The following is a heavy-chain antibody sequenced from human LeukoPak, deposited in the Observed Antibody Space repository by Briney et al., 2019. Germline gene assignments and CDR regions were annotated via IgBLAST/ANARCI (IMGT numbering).Heavy chain of an antibody. V-gene: IGHV3-30-3*01. CDR2: ISYDGSNK. CDR1: GFTFSSYA. Sequence: GGSLRLSCAASGFTFSSYAMHWVRQAPGKGLEWVAVISYDGSNKYYADSVKGRFTISRDNSKNTLYLQMNSLRAEDTAVYYCARILRWPNPFDQWGQGTLVTVSS. J-gene: IGHJ4*02. CDR3: ARILRWPNPFDQ. D-gene: IGHD4-23*01.